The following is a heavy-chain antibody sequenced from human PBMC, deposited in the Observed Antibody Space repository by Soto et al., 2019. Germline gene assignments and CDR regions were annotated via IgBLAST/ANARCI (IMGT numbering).Heavy chain of an antibody. CDR3: AGEREITWYSSSWHFAY. CDR2: INAGNGNT. CDR1: GYTFTSYA. D-gene: IGHD6-13*01. J-gene: IGHJ4*02. V-gene: IGHV1-3*01. Sequence: ASVKVSCKASGYTFTSYAMHWVRQAPGQRLEWMGWINAGNGNTKYSQKFQGRVTITRDTSASTAYMELSSLRSEGTAVYYCAGEREITWYSSSWHFAYWGQGTLVTVSS.